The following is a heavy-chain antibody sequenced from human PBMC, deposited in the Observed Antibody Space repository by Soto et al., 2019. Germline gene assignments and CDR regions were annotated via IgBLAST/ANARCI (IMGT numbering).Heavy chain of an antibody. CDR2: ISGSGGST. D-gene: IGHD3-22*01. J-gene: IGHJ4*02. V-gene: IGHV3-23*01. Sequence: GGSLRLSCAASGFTFSSYAMSWVRQAPGKGLEWVSAISGSGGSTYYADSVKGRFTISRDNSKNTLYLQMNSLRAEDTAVYYCAKDDYYDSSGYLMAYWGQGTLVTVSS. CDR3: AKDDYYDSSGYLMAY. CDR1: GFTFSSYA.